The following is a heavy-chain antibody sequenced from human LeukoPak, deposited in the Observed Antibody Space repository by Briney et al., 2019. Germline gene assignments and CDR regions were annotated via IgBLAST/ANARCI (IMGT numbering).Heavy chain of an antibody. V-gene: IGHV1-2*02. CDR3: ARGDRRTLWAPLDY. J-gene: IGHJ4*02. Sequence: GASVKVSRKASGYTFTGHYIYWVRQAPGQGLEWLGWINPNSGGTDYAQNFQGRVTMTRGTSISTAYMELSRLRSDDTAMYFCARGDRRTLWAPLDYWGQGTLVTVSS. D-gene: IGHD5-18*01. CDR1: GYTFTGHY. CDR2: INPNSGGT.